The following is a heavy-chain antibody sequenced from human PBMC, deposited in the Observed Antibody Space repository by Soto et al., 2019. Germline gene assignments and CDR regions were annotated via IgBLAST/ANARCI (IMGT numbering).Heavy chain of an antibody. CDR1: GYSVTSYW. Sequence: GESLKISCKGSGYSVTSYWIGWVRQMPGKGLEWMGIIYPGDSDTRYSPSFQGQVTISADKSISTAYLQWSSLKASDTAMYYCASSRLAAASTRYYYYGMDVWGQGTTVTVSS. CDR3: ASSRLAAASTRYYYYGMDV. CDR2: IYPGDSDT. J-gene: IGHJ6*02. V-gene: IGHV5-51*01. D-gene: IGHD6-13*01.